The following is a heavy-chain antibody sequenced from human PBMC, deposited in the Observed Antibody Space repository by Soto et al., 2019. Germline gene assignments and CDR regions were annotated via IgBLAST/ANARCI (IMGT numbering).Heavy chain of an antibody. CDR2: VSHDGRNT. V-gene: IGHV3-30*18. D-gene: IGHD6-19*01. CDR1: GFTFSDYA. CDR3: AKGGRQWLVTSGFNY. J-gene: IGHJ4*02. Sequence: VQLVESGGGVVQPGRSLRLSCAASGFTFSDYAMHWVRQAPGKGLEWVAVVSHDGRNTHYADSVKGRFTISRDSSKNTVSLEMPSLRAEDTAVDSGAKGGRQWLVTSGFNYWGQGALVTVSS.